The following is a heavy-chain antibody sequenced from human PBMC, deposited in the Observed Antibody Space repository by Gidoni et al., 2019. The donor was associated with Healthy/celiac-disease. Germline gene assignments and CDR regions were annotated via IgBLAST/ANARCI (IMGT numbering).Heavy chain of an antibody. J-gene: IGHJ5*02. V-gene: IGHV3-9*01. CDR1: GVTFVDYA. Sequence: EVQLVESGGGLVQTGRSLRLSCAAFGVTFVDYAMHWVQQAPGKGLEWVSGISWNSGSIGYADSVKGRFTISRDNAKNSLYLQMNSLRAEDTALYYCAKDWSQLPAATSWFDPWGQGTLVTVSS. D-gene: IGHD2-15*01. CDR3: AKDWSQLPAATSWFDP. CDR2: ISWNSGSI.